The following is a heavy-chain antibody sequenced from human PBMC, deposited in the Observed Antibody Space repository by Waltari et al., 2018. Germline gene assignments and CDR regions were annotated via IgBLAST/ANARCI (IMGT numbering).Heavy chain of an antibody. D-gene: IGHD2-2*02. CDR1: AFSLSRYW. CDR3: GRSDVAIPGDN. V-gene: IGHV3-7*03. J-gene: IGHJ4*02. CDR2: IKGDESER. Sequence: EVNLVESGGSQFQPVGSLLLSSDARAFSLSRYWISWVRQALGKGPEWVANIKGDESERYYLDSVKGRFSISRDNAANTVYLRMNYLRSEDAAIYYCGRSDVAIPGDNWGQGTQVIVSS.